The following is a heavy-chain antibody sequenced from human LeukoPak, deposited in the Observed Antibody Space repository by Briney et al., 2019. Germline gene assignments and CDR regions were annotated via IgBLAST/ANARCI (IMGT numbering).Heavy chain of an antibody. CDR1: GFTFSSYA. D-gene: IGHD3-16*01. J-gene: IGHJ4*02. CDR2: ISGSGGST. CDR3: AKGGGGSSREY. Sequence: HSGGSLRLSCAASGFTFSSYAMSWVRQAPGKGLEWVSAISGSGGSTYYADSVKGRVTISRDNSKNTLYLQMNSLRAEATAVYYCAKGGGGSSREYWGQGTLVTVSS. V-gene: IGHV3-23*01.